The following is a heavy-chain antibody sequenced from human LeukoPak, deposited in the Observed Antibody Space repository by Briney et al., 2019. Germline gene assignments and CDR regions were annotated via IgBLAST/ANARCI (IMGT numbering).Heavy chain of an antibody. Sequence: GGSLRLSCAASGFTVSSNYMSWVRQAPGKGLEWVSVIYSGGSTYYADSVKGRFTTSRDNSKNTLYLQMNSLRAEDTAVYCCARDQMGATYPYYYYGMDVWGQGTTVTVSS. CDR1: GFTVSSNY. CDR2: IYSGGST. J-gene: IGHJ6*02. D-gene: IGHD1-26*01. CDR3: ARDQMGATYPYYYYGMDV. V-gene: IGHV3-66*01.